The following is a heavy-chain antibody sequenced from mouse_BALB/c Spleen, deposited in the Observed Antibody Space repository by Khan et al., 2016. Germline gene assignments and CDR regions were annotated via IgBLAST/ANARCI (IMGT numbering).Heavy chain of an antibody. CDR2: INSNGGST. J-gene: IGHJ1*01. D-gene: IGHD2-14*01. CDR3: AREGARGTRYFDV. CDR1: GFTFNSYG. Sequence: EVELVESGGGLVQPGGSLKLSCAASGFTFNSYGMSWVRQTPDKRLELVATINSNGGSTYYPDSVKGRFTISRDNAKNTLYLQMSSLKSEDTAMXYCAREGARGTRYFDVWGAGTTVTVSS. V-gene: IGHV5-6-3*01.